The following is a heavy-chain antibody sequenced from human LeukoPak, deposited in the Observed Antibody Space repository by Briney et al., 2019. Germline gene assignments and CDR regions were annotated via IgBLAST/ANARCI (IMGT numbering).Heavy chain of an antibody. CDR2: IHKNAIT. D-gene: IGHD3-22*01. Sequence: GGSLRLSCAASDFTVSSNYMSWVRQAPGKGLEWVSVIHKNAITSYADSVKGRFTISRDNAKNSLYLQMNSLRAEDTAVYYCARDLGRYYYDSSGYSPGAFDIWGQGTMVTVSS. J-gene: IGHJ3*02. CDR3: ARDLGRYYYDSSGYSPGAFDI. CDR1: DFTVSSNY. V-gene: IGHV3-53*01.